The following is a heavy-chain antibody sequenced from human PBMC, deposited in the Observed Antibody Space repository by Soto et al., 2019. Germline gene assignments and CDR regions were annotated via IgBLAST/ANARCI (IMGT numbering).Heavy chain of an antibody. CDR1: GFTFSSYS. D-gene: IGHD1-26*01. Sequence: EVQLVESGGGLVKPGGSLRLSCAASGFTFSSYSMNWVRQAPGKGLEWVSSISSSSSYIYYADSVKGRFTISRDNAKNSLYLKMNSLRAEDTAVYYCAREGDYYYGMDVWGQGTTVTVSS. V-gene: IGHV3-21*01. J-gene: IGHJ6*02. CDR3: AREGDYYYGMDV. CDR2: ISSSSSYI.